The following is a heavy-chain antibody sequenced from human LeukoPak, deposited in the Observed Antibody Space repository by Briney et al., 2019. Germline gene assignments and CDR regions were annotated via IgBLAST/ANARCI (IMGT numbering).Heavy chain of an antibody. CDR1: GFTFSSYA. Sequence: QAGGSLRLSCAASGFTFSSYAMSWVRQATGKGLEWVSAISGSGGSTYYADSVKGRFTISRDNSKNTLYLQMNSLRAEDTAVYYCAKVRGLRRNHDAFDIWGQGTMVTVSS. D-gene: IGHD1-14*01. V-gene: IGHV3-23*01. CDR3: AKVRGLRRNHDAFDI. J-gene: IGHJ3*02. CDR2: ISGSGGST.